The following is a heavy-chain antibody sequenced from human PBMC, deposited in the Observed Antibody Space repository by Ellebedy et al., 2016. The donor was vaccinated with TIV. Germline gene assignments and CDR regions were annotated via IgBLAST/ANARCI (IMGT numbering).Heavy chain of an antibody. V-gene: IGHV1-46*04. CDR1: GYTLTNYY. J-gene: IGHJ6*02. Sequence: ASVKVSCXASGYTLTNYYTHWVRQAPGQGLEWIGIINPIEGSTAYAQKLQGRVAMTRDTSTSTVYMELTGLTSDDTAVYYCARDRYCSGGNCYDRYGMDVWGQGTTVTVSS. D-gene: IGHD2-15*01. CDR2: INPIEGST. CDR3: ARDRYCSGGNCYDRYGMDV.